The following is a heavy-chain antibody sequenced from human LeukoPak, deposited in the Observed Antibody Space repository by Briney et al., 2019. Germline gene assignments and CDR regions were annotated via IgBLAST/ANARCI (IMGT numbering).Heavy chain of an antibody. CDR3: AISGGYSSTFYDY. D-gene: IGHD6-13*01. CDR2: ISGSGSST. J-gene: IGHJ4*02. CDR1: GFTFSSYA. Sequence: GGSLRLSCAASGFTFSSYAMGWVRQAPGKGLEWVSIISGSGSSTYYADSVKGRFTISRDKSKNMLYLQMNSLRAEDTAVYYCAISGGYSSTFYDYWGQGTLVTVSS. V-gene: IGHV3-23*01.